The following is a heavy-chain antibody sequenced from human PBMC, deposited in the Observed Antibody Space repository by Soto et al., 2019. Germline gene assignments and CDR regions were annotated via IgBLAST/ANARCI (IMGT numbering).Heavy chain of an antibody. V-gene: IGHV3-11*01. CDR3: ARGVEDDIVTGPNHFYYYYMDV. Sequence: QVQLVESGGGLVKPGGSLRLSCAASGFTFSDYYMSWIRQAPGKGLEWVSYISSSGSTIYYADSVKGRFTISRDNPKNSLYLQMNSLRAEDTAVYYCARGVEDDIVTGPNHFYYYYMDVWGKGTTVTVSS. CDR1: GFTFSDYY. J-gene: IGHJ6*03. D-gene: IGHD3-9*01. CDR2: ISSSGSTI.